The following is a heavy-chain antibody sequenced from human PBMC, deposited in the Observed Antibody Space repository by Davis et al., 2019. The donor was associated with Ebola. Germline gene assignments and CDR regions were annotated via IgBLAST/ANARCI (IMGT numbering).Heavy chain of an antibody. D-gene: IGHD6-13*01. CDR3: ERVVGRQQLAYFDS. Sequence: ASVKVSCKASGYTFTSYAINWVRQATGQGLEWMGWMNPNSGNTGYAQKFQGRVTMTRNTSISTAYMELSSLGSEDTAVYYCERVVGRQQLAYFDSWGQGTLVTVSS. CDR1: GYTFTSYA. J-gene: IGHJ4*02. CDR2: MNPNSGNT. V-gene: IGHV1-8*01.